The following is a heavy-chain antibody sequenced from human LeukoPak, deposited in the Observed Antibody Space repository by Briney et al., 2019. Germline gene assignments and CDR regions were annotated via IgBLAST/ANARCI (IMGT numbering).Heavy chain of an antibody. CDR3: ARDRESNWYPFLDS. J-gene: IGHJ4*02. CDR1: GFTFTNYL. Sequence: PGGSLRLSCATSGFTFTNYLMSWVRQTPGKGLEWVANIKEDGSGKWYVDSVRGRFTISRDNAKNSLYLRMNSLRAEDTAVYYCARDRESNWYPFLDSWGQGTLVTVSS. CDR2: IKEDGSGK. D-gene: IGHD6-13*01. V-gene: IGHV3-7*01.